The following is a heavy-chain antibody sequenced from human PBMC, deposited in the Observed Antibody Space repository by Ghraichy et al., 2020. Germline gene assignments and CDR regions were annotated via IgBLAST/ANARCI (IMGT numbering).Heavy chain of an antibody. CDR1: GYSFTSYW. D-gene: IGHD3-10*01. CDR2: IYPGDSDT. V-gene: IGHV5-51*01. Sequence: GESLNISCKGSGYSFTSYWIGWVRQMPGKGLEWMGIIYPGDSDTRYSPSFQGQVTISADKSISTAYLQWSSLKASDTAMYYCARHVGGSYYSGGNGMDVWGQGTTVTVSS. J-gene: IGHJ6*02. CDR3: ARHVGGSYYSGGNGMDV.